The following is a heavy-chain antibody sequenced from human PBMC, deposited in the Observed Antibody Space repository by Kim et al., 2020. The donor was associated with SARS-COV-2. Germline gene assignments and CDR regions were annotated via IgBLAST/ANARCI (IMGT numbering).Heavy chain of an antibody. V-gene: IGHV1-69*13. CDR3: AREGRGYSSGWYFVY. CDR2: IIPIFGTA. D-gene: IGHD6-19*01. CDR1: GGTFSSYA. J-gene: IGHJ4*02. Sequence: SVKVSCKASGGTFSSYAISWVRQAPGQGLEWMGGIIPIFGTANYAQKFQGRVTITADESTSTAYMELSSLRSEDTAVYYCAREGRGYSSGWYFVYWGQGTLVTVSS.